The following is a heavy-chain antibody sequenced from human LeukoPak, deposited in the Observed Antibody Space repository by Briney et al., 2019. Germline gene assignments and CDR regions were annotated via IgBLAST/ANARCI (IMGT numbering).Heavy chain of an antibody. J-gene: IGHJ4*02. D-gene: IGHD6-13*01. Sequence: PSETLSLTCAVSGGSISSSNWWSWVRQPPGKGLEWIGEIYHSGSTNYNPSLKSRVTISVDTSKNQFSLKLSSVTAADTAVYYCATRGGSSWFNYWGQGTLVTVSS. CDR3: ATRGGSSWFNY. V-gene: IGHV4-4*02. CDR1: GGSISSSNW. CDR2: IYHSGST.